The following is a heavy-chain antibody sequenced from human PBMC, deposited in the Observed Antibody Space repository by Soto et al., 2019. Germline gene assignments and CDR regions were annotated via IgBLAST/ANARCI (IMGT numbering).Heavy chain of an antibody. J-gene: IGHJ4*02. CDR3: ARGRYYDFWSGYPNFDY. Sequence: SETLSLTCAVYGGSFSGYYWSWIRQPPGKGLEWIGEINHGGSTNYNPSLKSRVTISVDTSKNQFSLKLSSVTAADTAVYYCARGRYYDFWSGYPNFDYWGQGTLVTVSS. D-gene: IGHD3-3*01. V-gene: IGHV4-34*01. CDR2: INHGGST. CDR1: GGSFSGYY.